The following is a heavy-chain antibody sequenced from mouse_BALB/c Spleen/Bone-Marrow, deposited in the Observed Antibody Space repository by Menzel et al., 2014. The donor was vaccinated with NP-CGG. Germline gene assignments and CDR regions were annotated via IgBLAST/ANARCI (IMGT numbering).Heavy chain of an antibody. CDR3: NVWDGNYFFDY. V-gene: IGHV14-4*02. D-gene: IGHD2-1*01. J-gene: IGHJ2*01. CDR1: GFNIKDYY. CDR2: IDPENGDT. Sequence: EVMLVESGAELVRSGASVKLSCTASGFNIKDYYMHWVKRRPEQGLEWIGWIDPENGDTEYAPKFQGKATMTADISSNTAYLQLSSLTSEDTAVYYCNVWDGNYFFDYWGQGTTLTVSS.